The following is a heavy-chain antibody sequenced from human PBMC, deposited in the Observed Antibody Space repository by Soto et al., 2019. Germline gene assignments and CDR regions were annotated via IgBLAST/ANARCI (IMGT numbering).Heavy chain of an antibody. CDR3: ARHVGNSPPGS. V-gene: IGHV4-34*01. CDR1: GGSFSDHY. J-gene: IGHJ4*02. Sequence: SETLSLTCAVYGGSFSDHYCSWIRQSPAKGLEWIGEINHSGTTNCNPSLKSRVTISVDTSKNQFSLKLTSVTAADTAVYHCARHVGNSPPGSWGQGTLVTVSS. D-gene: IGHD1-26*01. CDR2: INHSGTT.